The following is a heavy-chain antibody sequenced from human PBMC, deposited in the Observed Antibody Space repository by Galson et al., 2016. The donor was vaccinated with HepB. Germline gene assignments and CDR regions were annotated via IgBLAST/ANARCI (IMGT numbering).Heavy chain of an antibody. D-gene: IGHD3-10*02. Sequence: SLRLSCAASGFTFSIYSMNWVRQAPGKGLEWVSSISSSGTYIYYADSVKGRFTISRDNAKNSLYLQMDSLRAEDTAVYYCARLFGSDTRRTAPQTDGMDVWGQGTTVTVS. CDR2: ISSSGTYI. CDR3: ARLFGSDTRRTAPQTDGMDV. J-gene: IGHJ6*02. CDR1: GFTFSIYS. V-gene: IGHV3-21*01.